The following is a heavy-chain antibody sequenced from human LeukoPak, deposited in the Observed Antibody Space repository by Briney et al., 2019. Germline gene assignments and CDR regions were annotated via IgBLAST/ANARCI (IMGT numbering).Heavy chain of an antibody. CDR3: ARDMSGWYPTWSD. J-gene: IGHJ4*02. V-gene: IGHV3-11*01. CDR2: ISSSGSTI. D-gene: IGHD6-19*01. CDR1: GFTFSDYY. Sequence: PGGTLRLSCAASGFTFSDYYMSWIRQAPGKGLEWVSYISSSGSTIYYADSVKGRFTISRDNAKNSLYLQMNSLRAEDTAVYYCARDMSGWYPTWSDWGQGTLVTVSP.